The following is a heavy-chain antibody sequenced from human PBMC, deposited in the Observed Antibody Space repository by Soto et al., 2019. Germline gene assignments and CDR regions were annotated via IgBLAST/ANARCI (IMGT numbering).Heavy chain of an antibody. Sequence: QVQLVQSGAEVKKPGASVKVSCKASGYTFTSYGISWVRQAPGQGLEWMGWISAYNGNTNYAQKLQGRVTMSTDTSTSTAYMELRSLRSDDTAVYYCARAYSSGWYIAGSPYAFDIWGQGTMVTVSS. V-gene: IGHV1-18*01. CDR1: GYTFTSYG. CDR2: ISAYNGNT. J-gene: IGHJ3*02. D-gene: IGHD6-19*01. CDR3: ARAYSSGWYIAGSPYAFDI.